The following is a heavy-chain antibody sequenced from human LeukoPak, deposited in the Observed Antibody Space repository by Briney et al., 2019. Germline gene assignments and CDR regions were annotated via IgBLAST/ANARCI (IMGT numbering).Heavy chain of an antibody. J-gene: IGHJ4*02. Sequence: GESLQISCKGSRYSFTNYWIGWVRQMPGKGLEWMGVIYPGDSDTRYSPSFQGQVTISADKSISTAYLQWSSLKASDTAMYYCARYIGTTGGYFDYWGQGTLVTVSS. CDR3: ARYIGTTGGYFDY. V-gene: IGHV5-51*01. D-gene: IGHD1-1*01. CDR1: RYSFTNYW. CDR2: IYPGDSDT.